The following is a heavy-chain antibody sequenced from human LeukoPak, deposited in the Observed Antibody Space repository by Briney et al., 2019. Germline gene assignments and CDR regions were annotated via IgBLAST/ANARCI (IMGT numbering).Heavy chain of an antibody. CDR3: TRDRWLDF. J-gene: IGHJ5*01. CDR2: IHHTGST. Sequence: SETLSLTCTVSGASITSYYWSWIRQPPGKGLEWFGYIHHTGSTNYNPSLKSRVTMSVDTSKNQFSLRLTSVTAADTAVYYCTRDRWLDFWGQGTLVTVSS. CDR1: GASITSYY. V-gene: IGHV4-59*01.